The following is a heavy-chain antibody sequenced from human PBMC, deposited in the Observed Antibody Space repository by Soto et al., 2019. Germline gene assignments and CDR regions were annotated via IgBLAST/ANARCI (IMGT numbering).Heavy chain of an antibody. CDR1: GGTFSSYA. CDR2: IIPIFGTA. V-gene: IGHV1-69*13. J-gene: IGHJ5*02. CDR3: ARDLDKRQYSWFDP. Sequence: ASVKVSCKASGGTFSSYAISWVRQAPGQGLEWMGGIIPIFGTANYAQKFQGRVTITADESTSTAYMELSSLRSEDTAVYYCARDLDKRQYSWFDPWGQGTLVPVSS.